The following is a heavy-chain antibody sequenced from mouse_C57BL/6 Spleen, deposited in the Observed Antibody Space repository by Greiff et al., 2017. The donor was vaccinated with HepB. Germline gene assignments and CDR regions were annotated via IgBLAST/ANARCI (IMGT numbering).Heavy chain of an antibody. D-gene: IGHD4-1*01. V-gene: IGHV10-1*01. CDR1: GFSFNTYA. J-gene: IGHJ4*01. CDR2: IRSKSNNYAT. Sequence: EVHLVESGGGLVQPKGSLKLSCAASGFSFNTYAMNWVRQAPGKGLEWVARIRSKSNNYATYYADSVKDRFTISRDDSESMLYLQMNNLKTEDTAMYYCVRRWDGAMDYWGQGTSVTVSS. CDR3: VRRWDGAMDY.